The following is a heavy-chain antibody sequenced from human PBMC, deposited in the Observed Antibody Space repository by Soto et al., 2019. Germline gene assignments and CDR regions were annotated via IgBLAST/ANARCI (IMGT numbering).Heavy chain of an antibody. V-gene: IGHV1-8*01. CDR2: MNPNTGNT. J-gene: IGHJ3*02. CDR3: TSILVVMGNGDAFDI. Sequence: QVQLVQSGAEVKKPGASVKVSCKASGYTFTSYDINWVRQATGQGLEWMGWMNPNTGNTGYAQKFQGRVTMTRNTSISTAYMELSSLRSEDTAVYYCTSILVVMGNGDAFDIWGQGTMVTVSS. CDR1: GYTFTSYD. D-gene: IGHD3-22*01.